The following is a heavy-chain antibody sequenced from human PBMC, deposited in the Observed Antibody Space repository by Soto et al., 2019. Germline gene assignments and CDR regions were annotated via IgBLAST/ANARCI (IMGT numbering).Heavy chain of an antibody. CDR1: GFTFSNAW. CDR3: RRGDYVWGSYRSTMDV. V-gene: IGHV3-15*07. CDR2: IKSKTDGGTT. D-gene: IGHD3-16*02. J-gene: IGHJ6*02. Sequence: EVQLVESGGGLVKPGGSLRLSCAASGFTFSNAWMNWVRQAPGKGLEWVGRIKSKTDGGTTDYAAPVKGRFTISRDDSKNKLYLQMNSLQTEDTAVYYCRRGDYVWGSYRSTMDVWGQGTTVTVSS.